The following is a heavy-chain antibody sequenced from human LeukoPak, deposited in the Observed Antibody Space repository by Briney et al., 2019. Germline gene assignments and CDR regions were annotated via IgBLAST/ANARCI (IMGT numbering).Heavy chain of an antibody. CDR1: GFTFSSYA. CDR3: AKFSQPDSYWYFDL. Sequence: GGSLRLSCAASGFTFSSYAMSWVRQAPGKGLEWVSAISDSGGSTYYADSVKGRFTISRDNSKNTLYLQMNSLRAEDTAVYFCAKFSQPDSYWYFDLWGRGTLVTVSS. CDR2: ISDSGGST. J-gene: IGHJ2*01. V-gene: IGHV3-23*01. D-gene: IGHD2-2*01.